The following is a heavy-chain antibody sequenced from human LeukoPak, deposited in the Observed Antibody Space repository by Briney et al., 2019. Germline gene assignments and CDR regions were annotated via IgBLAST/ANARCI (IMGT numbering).Heavy chain of an antibody. Sequence: GGSLRLSCAASGFTFSDYHMTWIRQAPGKGLEWVSYISGSSIYTRYAGSVKGRFTISRDNAKNSLYLQMNSLRAEDTALYYCVRDISGYYSDYWGQGTLVTVSS. D-gene: IGHD3-22*01. CDR2: ISGSSIYT. CDR3: VRDISGYYSDY. V-gene: IGHV3-11*05. J-gene: IGHJ4*02. CDR1: GFTFSDYH.